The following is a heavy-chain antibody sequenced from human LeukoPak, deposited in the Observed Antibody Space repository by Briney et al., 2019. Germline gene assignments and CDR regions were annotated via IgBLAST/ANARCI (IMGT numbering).Heavy chain of an antibody. V-gene: IGHV3-23*01. CDR2: ISGSGGST. CDR1: GFTFSSDA. Sequence: PGGSLRLSCAASGFTFSSDAMSWVRQAPGKGLEWVSAISGSGGSTYYADSVRGRFTISRDNSKNTLYLQMNSLRAEDTAVYYCAEHVPYASYSSSSGGSFIDYWGQGTLVTVSS. D-gene: IGHD6-6*01. J-gene: IGHJ4*02. CDR3: AEHVPYASYSSSSGGSFIDY.